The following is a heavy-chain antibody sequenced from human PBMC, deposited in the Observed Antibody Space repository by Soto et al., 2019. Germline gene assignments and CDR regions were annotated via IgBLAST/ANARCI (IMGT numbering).Heavy chain of an antibody. J-gene: IGHJ4*02. D-gene: IGHD1-1*01. CDR1: GYTFTSYA. CDR2: INAGNGNT. CDR3: ARYEEVNCNANYFDY. Sequence: AAVKVSCKASGYTFTSYAMHWVRQAPGQRLEWMGWINAGNGNTKYSQKFQGRVTITRDTSASTAYMELSSLRSEDTAVYYCARYEEVNCNANYFDYWGQRTLVPVSS. V-gene: IGHV1-3*01.